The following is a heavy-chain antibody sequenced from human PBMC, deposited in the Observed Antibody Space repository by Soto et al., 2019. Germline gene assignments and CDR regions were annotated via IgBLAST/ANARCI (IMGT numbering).Heavy chain of an antibody. Sequence: EVQLVESGGGLVQPGGSLRVSCAASGFTFRSHRIHWVRQAPGKGLEWVSRIDTDGGGTSYADSVKGRFTISTDNAKTPVYLEMNGLGVEATAVYYCATVFDVWGQGTLVTVSS. V-gene: IGHV3-74*01. CDR3: ATVFDV. D-gene: IGHD4-17*01. CDR1: GFTFRSHR. J-gene: IGHJ4*02. CDR2: IDTDGGGT.